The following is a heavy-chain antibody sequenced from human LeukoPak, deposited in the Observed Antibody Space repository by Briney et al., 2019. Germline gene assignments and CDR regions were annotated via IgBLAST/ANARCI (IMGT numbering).Heavy chain of an antibody. V-gene: IGHV3-23*01. CDR2: ISGSGGTT. CDR1: GFTFSSYT. CDR3: AKGSFIAAAVPYTMDV. J-gene: IGHJ6*02. D-gene: IGHD6-13*01. Sequence: SGGSLRLSCAASGFTFSSYTMNWVRQAPGKGLEWVSAISGSGGTTYYADSVKGRFTISGDNSKNTLYLQMNSLRADDTAVYYCAKGSFIAAAVPYTMDVWGQGTTVTVSS.